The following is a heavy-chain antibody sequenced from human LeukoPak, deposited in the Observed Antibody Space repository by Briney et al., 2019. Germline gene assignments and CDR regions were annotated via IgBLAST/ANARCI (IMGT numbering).Heavy chain of an antibody. D-gene: IGHD3-22*01. Sequence: PSETLSLTCAVSGGSISSNSYYWGWIRQPPGEGLEWIGSIYYSGSTYYNPSLKSRVTISVDTSKNQFSLKLSSVTAEDTAVYYCARSLQGYDSSGFDYWGQGTLVTVSS. CDR1: GGSISSNSYY. J-gene: IGHJ4*02. V-gene: IGHV4-39*01. CDR2: IYYSGST. CDR3: ARSLQGYDSSGFDY.